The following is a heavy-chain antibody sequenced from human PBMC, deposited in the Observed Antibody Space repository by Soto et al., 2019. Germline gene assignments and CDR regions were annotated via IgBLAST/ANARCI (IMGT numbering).Heavy chain of an antibody. D-gene: IGHD1-26*01. V-gene: IGHV3-23*01. CDR1: AFTFSNYA. CDR3: AKGPYSHYYYYYVDI. Sequence: GGSLRLSCAASAFTFSNYAMTWVRQAPGKGLEWVSGISSSGATTDYADSVKGRFTISRDNSKDTLYLQMHSLRAEDTAVYYCAKGPYSHYYYYYVDIWGKGTTVTVSS. J-gene: IGHJ6*03. CDR2: ISSSGATT.